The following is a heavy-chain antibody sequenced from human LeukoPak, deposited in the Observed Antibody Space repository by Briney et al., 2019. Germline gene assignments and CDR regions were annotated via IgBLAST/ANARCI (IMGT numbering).Heavy chain of an antibody. D-gene: IGHD1-26*01. J-gene: IGHJ4*02. CDR3: ARKSGSQGYFDY. CDR2: IAFDGNNK. CDR1: GFTFSSYA. Sequence: PGGSLRLSCAASGFTFSSYAMHWVRQAPGKGLEWVAAIAFDGNNKYYADSVKGRFAIPRDNSKNTLYLQMNSLRAEDAAVYYCARKSGSQGYFDYWGQGTLVTVSS. V-gene: IGHV3-30*09.